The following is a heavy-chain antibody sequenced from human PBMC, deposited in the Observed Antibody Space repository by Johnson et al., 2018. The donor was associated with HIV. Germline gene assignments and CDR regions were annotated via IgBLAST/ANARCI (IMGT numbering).Heavy chain of an antibody. Sequence: VQLVESGGGVVRPGGSLRLSCVASGFTFDDYTMHWVRQAPGKGLEWVSLIRWDGGSTYYAASVKGRFTISRDNSKNSPYLQMNSLRTEDTALYYCAKGAGAGINDAFDIWGQGTMVTVSS. CDR1: GFTFDDYT. CDR2: IRWDGGST. J-gene: IGHJ3*02. D-gene: IGHD6-19*01. CDR3: AKGAGAGINDAFDI. V-gene: IGHV3-43*01.